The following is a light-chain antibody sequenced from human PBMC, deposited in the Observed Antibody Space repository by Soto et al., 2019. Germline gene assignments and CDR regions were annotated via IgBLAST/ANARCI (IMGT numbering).Light chain of an antibody. CDR3: MQALQTPLT. J-gene: IGKJ4*01. V-gene: IGKV2-28*01. Sequence: DIVMTQSPLSLPVTPGEPASISCRSSQSLLHSNGYNYLDWYLQKPGQSPQLLIYLGSNRASGVPDRFGGSGSGTDFTLKISRVEAEDVGVYYCMQALQTPLTFGGGTKVDIK. CDR2: LGS. CDR1: QSLLHSNGYNY.